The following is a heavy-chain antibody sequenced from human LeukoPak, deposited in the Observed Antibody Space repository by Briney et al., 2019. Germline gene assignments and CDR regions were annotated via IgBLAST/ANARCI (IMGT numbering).Heavy chain of an antibody. CDR2: IYYSGST. CDR3: ARHYGYYYDSSGYSRFDY. Sequence: SETLSLTCTVSGCSISSSSYYWGWIRQPPGKGLEGIGSIYYSGSTYYNPSLKSRVTISVDTSKNRFSLNLSSVTAADTAVYYCARHYGYYYDSSGYSRFDYWGQGTLVTVSS. CDR1: GCSISSSSYY. J-gene: IGHJ4*02. D-gene: IGHD3-22*01. V-gene: IGHV4-39*01.